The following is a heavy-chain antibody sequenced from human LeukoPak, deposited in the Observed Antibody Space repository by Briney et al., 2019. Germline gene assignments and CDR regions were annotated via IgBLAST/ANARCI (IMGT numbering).Heavy chain of an antibody. Sequence: SVKVSCKASGGTFSSYAISWVRRAPGQGPEWMGGIIPIFGTANYAQKFQGRVTITTDESTSTAYMELSSLRSEDTAVYYCARVRDYYDSSGYHYFDYWGQGTLVTVSS. D-gene: IGHD3-22*01. V-gene: IGHV1-69*05. J-gene: IGHJ4*02. CDR2: IIPIFGTA. CDR3: ARVRDYYDSSGYHYFDY. CDR1: GGTFSSYA.